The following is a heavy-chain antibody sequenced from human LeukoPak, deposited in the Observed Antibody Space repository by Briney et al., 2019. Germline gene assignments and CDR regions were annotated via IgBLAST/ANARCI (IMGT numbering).Heavy chain of an antibody. CDR1: GGSISSYY. J-gene: IGHJ2*01. CDR2: IYYSGST. D-gene: IGHD6-6*01. V-gene: IGHV4-59*04. Sequence: PSETLSLTCTVSGGSISSYYWSWIRQPPGKGLEWIGYIYYSGSTYYNPSLKSRVTISVDTSKNQFSLKLSSVTAADTAVYYCASSARVFRYFDLWGRGTLVTVSS. CDR3: ASSARVFRYFDL.